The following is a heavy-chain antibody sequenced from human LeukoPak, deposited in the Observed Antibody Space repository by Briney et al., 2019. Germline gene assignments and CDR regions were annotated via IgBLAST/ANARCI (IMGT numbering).Heavy chain of an antibody. CDR1: GYNFTSYW. V-gene: IGHV5-51*01. CDR3: AKLETFQLYSYFDY. CDR2: IYPGDSDT. Sequence: GESLKISCKASGYNFTSYWIGWVRQMPGKGLEWMGIIYPGDSDTGYRPSFQGQVTISADKSVSTAYLQWSSLKASDTAMYYCAKLETFQLYSYFDYWGQGTLATVSS. D-gene: IGHD3-16*02. J-gene: IGHJ4*02.